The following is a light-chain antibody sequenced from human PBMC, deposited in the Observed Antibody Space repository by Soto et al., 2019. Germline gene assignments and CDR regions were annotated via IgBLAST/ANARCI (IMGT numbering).Light chain of an antibody. CDR1: QTVGGRY. V-gene: IGKV3-20*01. CDR3: LQYVSSPST. J-gene: IGKJ1*01. Sequence: EIVLTQSAATLSLSPGERATLSCRASQTVGGRYLAWFQQKPGQTPRVLIYGASTRAAGVPDRFSGSGSGTDFSLTINRLEPEGFAVYYCLQYVSSPSTFGQGTKVEV. CDR2: GAS.